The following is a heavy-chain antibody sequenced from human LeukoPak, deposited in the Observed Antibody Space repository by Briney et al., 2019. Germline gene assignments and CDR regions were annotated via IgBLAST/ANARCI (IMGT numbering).Heavy chain of an antibody. CDR3: AVYYDFWSGNIGFDY. V-gene: IGHV3-74*01. D-gene: IGHD3-3*01. Sequence: PGGSLRLSCAASGFTFSNYWMHWVRQAPGKGLVWVSQTDPDVSDTRYADSVKGRFTISRDNAKNTLYLQMNSLRAEDTAVYYCAVYYDFWSGNIGFDYWGQGTLVTVSS. CDR2: TDPDVSDT. J-gene: IGHJ4*02. CDR1: GFTFSNYW.